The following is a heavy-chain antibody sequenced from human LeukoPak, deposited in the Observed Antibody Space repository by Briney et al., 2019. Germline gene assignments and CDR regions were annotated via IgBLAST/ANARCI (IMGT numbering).Heavy chain of an antibody. CDR1: GFTFSSYS. V-gene: IGHV3-21*01. Sequence: PGGSLRLSCAASGFTFSSYSMNWVRQAPGKGLEWVSSISSSSSYIYYADSVKGRLTISRDNAKNSLYLQMNSLRAEDTAVYYCARDSSSQPGYFDYWGQGTLVTVSS. J-gene: IGHJ4*02. D-gene: IGHD6-13*01. CDR3: ARDSSSQPGYFDY. CDR2: ISSSSSYI.